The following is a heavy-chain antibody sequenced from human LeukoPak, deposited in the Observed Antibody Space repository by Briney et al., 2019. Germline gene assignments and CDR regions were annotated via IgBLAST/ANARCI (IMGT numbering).Heavy chain of an antibody. V-gene: IGHV3-7*01. Sequence: GGSLRLSCAASGFTFSSYWMSWVRQAPGKGLEWVANIKQDGSEKYYVDSVKGRFTISRDNAKNSLYLQMNSLRAEDTAVYYCARDLFSGVVPGSRTEYFQHWGQGTLVTVSS. CDR1: GFTFSSYW. CDR3: ARDLFSGVVPGSRTEYFQH. CDR2: IKQDGSEK. J-gene: IGHJ1*01. D-gene: IGHD3-3*01.